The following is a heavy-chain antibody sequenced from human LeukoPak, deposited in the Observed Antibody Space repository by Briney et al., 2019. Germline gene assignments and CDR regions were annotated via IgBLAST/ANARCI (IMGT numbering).Heavy chain of an antibody. Sequence: GGSLRLSCAASGFTFSTYGMTWVRQAPGKGLEWVSGISGSGDRTYYADSVKGRFTISRDNSINTLYLQMNSLRVEDTAIYYCAKDHSSHYYYHFDHWGQGTLVTVSS. CDR2: ISGSGDRT. CDR3: AKDHSSHYYYHFDH. D-gene: IGHD3-22*01. J-gene: IGHJ4*02. CDR1: GFTFSTYG. V-gene: IGHV3-23*01.